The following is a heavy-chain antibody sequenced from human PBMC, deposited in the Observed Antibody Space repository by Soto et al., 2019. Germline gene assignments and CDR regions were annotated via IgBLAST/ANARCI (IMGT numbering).Heavy chain of an antibody. D-gene: IGHD1-26*01. V-gene: IGHV3-73*01. J-gene: IGHJ3*02. CDR3: TSFLSDDFDI. CDR2: IRSKGNNYSS. CDR1: RFTLSGSD. Sequence: LRLSCAASRFTLSGSDLHLLRESSWTGLEWVGRIRSKGNNYSSEYAASVKGRFTIYRDESKDTAFLQMNSLTTEDTAVYCGTSFLSDDFDIWGQGTMVTVSS.